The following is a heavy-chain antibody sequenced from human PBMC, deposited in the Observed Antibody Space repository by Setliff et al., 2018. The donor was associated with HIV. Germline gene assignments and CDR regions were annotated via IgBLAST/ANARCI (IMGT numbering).Heavy chain of an antibody. Sequence: SETLSLTCRVSGGSISRGGYYWTWVRHHPGKALEWIGYIYSSGTTYYNPSLKGRILMSVDVSRNEFSLTLRSVIAADTAIYYCVRETLYSYVDVWGKGTTGTVPQ. D-gene: IGHD3-16*01. V-gene: IGHV4-31*03. J-gene: IGHJ6*04. CDR1: GGSISRGGYY. CDR3: VRETLYSYVDV. CDR2: IYSSGTT.